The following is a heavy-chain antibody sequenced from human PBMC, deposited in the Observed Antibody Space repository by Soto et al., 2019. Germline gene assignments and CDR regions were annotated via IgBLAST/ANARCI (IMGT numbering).Heavy chain of an antibody. CDR1: GDSISRGGYY. CDR2: IYYTGST. V-gene: IGHV4-31*03. D-gene: IGHD3-10*01. Sequence: QVQLQESGPGLVKPSQTLSLTCTVSGDSISRGGYYWSWIRQHPGKGLEWIGYIYYTGSTYYNPSLKSRVTISVDTSKNQFSLKVSSVTAADTAVYYCARDPAARGDYFDYWGQGTLVTVSS. CDR3: ARDPAARGDYFDY. J-gene: IGHJ4*02.